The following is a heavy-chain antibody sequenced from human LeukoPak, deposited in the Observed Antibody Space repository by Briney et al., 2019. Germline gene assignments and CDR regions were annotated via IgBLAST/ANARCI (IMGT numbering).Heavy chain of an antibody. J-gene: IGHJ3*02. CDR3: AREYGSAFDM. V-gene: IGHV5-51*01. D-gene: IGHD3-10*01. CDR2: IYPGDSDT. Sequence: GESLKISCKGSGYTFTSYWIGWGRQIPGKGVEWMGIIYPGDSDTRYSPSFQGQVTISADKSISTAYLQWSSLKASDTAMYYCAREYGSAFDMWGQGTMVTVSS. CDR1: GYTFTSYW.